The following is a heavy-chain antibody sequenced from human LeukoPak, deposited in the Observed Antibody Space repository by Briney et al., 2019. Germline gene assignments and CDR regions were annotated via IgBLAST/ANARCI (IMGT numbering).Heavy chain of an antibody. CDR1: GFTFSSYE. D-gene: IGHD3-9*01. J-gene: IGHJ4*02. CDR2: ISSSGSTI. Sequence: GGSLRLSCAASGFTFSSYEMNWVRQAPGKGLEWVSYISSSGSTIYYADSVKGRFTISRDNSKNTLYLQMNSLRAEDTAVYYCAKVGATYYDILTGYDYWGQGTLVTVSS. CDR3: AKVGATYYDILTGYDY. V-gene: IGHV3-48*03.